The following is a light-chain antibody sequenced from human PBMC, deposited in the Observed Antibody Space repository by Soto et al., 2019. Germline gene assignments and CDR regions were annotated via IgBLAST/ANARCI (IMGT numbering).Light chain of an antibody. CDR3: QQYNNSPT. CDR2: GAS. Sequence: EIVMPQSPATLSVSPGERATLSCRASQSVSSNLAWYQQKPGQAPRLLIYGASTRATGIPARFSGSGSGTEFTLTISSLQSEDFAVYYCQQYNNSPTFGQGTKVEI. V-gene: IGKV3D-15*01. CDR1: QSVSSN. J-gene: IGKJ1*01.